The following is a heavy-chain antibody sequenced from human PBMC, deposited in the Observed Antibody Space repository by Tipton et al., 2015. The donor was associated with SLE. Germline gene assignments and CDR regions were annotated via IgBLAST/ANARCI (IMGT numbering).Heavy chain of an antibody. Sequence: TLSLTCSVSGVSISTSRYYWGWIRQSPGPGLGWVGSLYAGGSTYFHPSLKSRASISADASKNQFSLKVSSVTAADTAVYYCARGRLWLDYWGQGTLVTVSS. CDR1: GVSISTSRYY. CDR3: ARGRLWLDY. CDR2: LYAGGST. V-gene: IGHV4-39*01. J-gene: IGHJ4*02. D-gene: IGHD3-10*01.